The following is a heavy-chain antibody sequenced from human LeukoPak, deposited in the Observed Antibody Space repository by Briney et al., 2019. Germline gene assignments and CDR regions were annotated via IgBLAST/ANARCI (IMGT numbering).Heavy chain of an antibody. CDR3: ARSGGGLRKGDYYFDY. CDR2: IYYSGST. Sequence: SQTLSLTCAVSGGSISSGGYSWSWIRQPPGKGLEWIGYIYYSGSTNYNPSLKSRVTISVDTSKNQFSLKLSSVTAADTAVYYCARSGGGLRKGDYYFDYWGQGTLVTVSS. D-gene: IGHD4-17*01. CDR1: GGSISSGGYS. V-gene: IGHV4-61*08. J-gene: IGHJ4*02.